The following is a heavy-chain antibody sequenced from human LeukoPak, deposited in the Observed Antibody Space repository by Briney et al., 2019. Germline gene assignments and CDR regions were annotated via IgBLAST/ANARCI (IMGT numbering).Heavy chain of an antibody. Sequence: GGSLRLSCAASGFTFSSHWMSWVRQAPGKGLEWVANIKQDGSEKYYVDSVKGRFTFSRDNAKNSLYLQMNSLRAEDTAVYYCARDRSTTVSNTLGYFDYWARELWSPSPQ. CDR2: IKQDGSEK. D-gene: IGHD2/OR15-2a*01. J-gene: IGHJ4*02. CDR3: ARDRSTTVSNTLGYFDY. V-gene: IGHV3-7*03. CDR1: GFTFSSHW.